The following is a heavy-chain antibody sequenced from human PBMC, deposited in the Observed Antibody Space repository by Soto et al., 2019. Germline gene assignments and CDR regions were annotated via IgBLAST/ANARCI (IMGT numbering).Heavy chain of an antibody. Sequence: TSETLSLTCAVYGRSFSGYYWSWIRQPPGKGLEWIGEINHSGSTNYNPSLKSRVTISVDPSKNQFSLKLSSVTAADTAVYYCARAHIAAAGTHGAFDIWGQGTMVTVSS. CDR3: ARAHIAAAGTHGAFDI. D-gene: IGHD6-13*01. V-gene: IGHV4-34*01. CDR2: INHSGST. J-gene: IGHJ3*02. CDR1: GRSFSGYY.